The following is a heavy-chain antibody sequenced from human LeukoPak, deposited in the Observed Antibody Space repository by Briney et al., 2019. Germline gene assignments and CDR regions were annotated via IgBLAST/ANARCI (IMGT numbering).Heavy chain of an antibody. J-gene: IGHJ6*03. D-gene: IGHD1-1*01. Sequence: GASVKVSCKASVYTFTSYGISWVRQAPGQGLEWMGWISAYNGNTNYAQKLQGRVTMTTDTSTSTAYMELRSLRSDDTAVYYCAREGTTGEYYYYYYMDICGKGTTVTVSS. V-gene: IGHV1-18*01. CDR2: ISAYNGNT. CDR3: AREGTTGEYYYYYYMDI. CDR1: VYTFTSYG.